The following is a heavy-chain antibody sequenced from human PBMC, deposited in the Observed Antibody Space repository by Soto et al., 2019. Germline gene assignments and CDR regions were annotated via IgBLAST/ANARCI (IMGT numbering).Heavy chain of an antibody. CDR3: ARNYYDFWSGYYTRYYGMDV. D-gene: IGHD3-3*01. V-gene: IGHV1-8*01. CDR2: MNPNSGNT. Sequence: GASVKVSCKASGYTFTSYDINWVRQATGQGLEWMGWMNPNSGNTGYAQKFQGRVTMTRNNSISTDYMELSSLRSEDTAVYYCARNYYDFWSGYYTRYYGMDVWGQGTTVTVSS. CDR1: GYTFTSYD. J-gene: IGHJ6*02.